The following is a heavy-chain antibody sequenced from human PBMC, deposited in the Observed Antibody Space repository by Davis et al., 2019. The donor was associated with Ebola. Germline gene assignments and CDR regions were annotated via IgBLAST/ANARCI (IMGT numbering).Heavy chain of an antibody. V-gene: IGHV3-23*01. CDR3: ARVGWYGGNWFDP. J-gene: IGHJ5*02. CDR2: ISGSGGST. Sequence: GGSLRLSCAASGFTFRSYAMSWVRQAPGKGLEWVSAISGSGGSTYYADSVKGRFTISRDNSKNTLYLQMNSLRAEDTAVYYCARVGWYGGNWFDPWGQGTLVTVSS. CDR1: GFTFRSYA. D-gene: IGHD6-19*01.